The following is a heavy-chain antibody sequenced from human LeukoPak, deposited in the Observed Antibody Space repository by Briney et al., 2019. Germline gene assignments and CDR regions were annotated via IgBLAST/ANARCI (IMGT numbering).Heavy chain of an antibody. CDR1: GGSIRSYY. CDR3: ARQGGGFWYFDL. Sequence: PSGTLSPTLPFPGGSIRSYYWSWIRQPPGKGLEGIGYIYSSGSTNYNPSLKTPVTISVDTSKNQFSLKLSSVTAADTAVYYCARQGGGFWYFDLWGRGTLVTVSS. D-gene: IGHD6-25*01. CDR2: IYSSGST. V-gene: IGHV4-59*08. J-gene: IGHJ2*01.